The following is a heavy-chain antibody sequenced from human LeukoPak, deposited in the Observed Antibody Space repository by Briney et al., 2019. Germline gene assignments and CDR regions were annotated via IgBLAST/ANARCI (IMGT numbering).Heavy chain of an antibody. Sequence: GGSLRLSCAASGFTFSSYSMNWVRQAPGKGLERGASISSSSSYIYYADSVKGRFTIARDNAKNSLYLQMNTLRAEDTAVYYCARDKSGPFDYWGQGTLVTVSS. D-gene: IGHD3-10*01. CDR2: ISSSSSYI. CDR3: ARDKSGPFDY. V-gene: IGHV3-21*01. CDR1: GFTFSSYS. J-gene: IGHJ4*02.